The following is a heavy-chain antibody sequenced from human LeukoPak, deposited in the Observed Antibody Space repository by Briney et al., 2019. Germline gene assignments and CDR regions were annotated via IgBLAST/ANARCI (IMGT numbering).Heavy chain of an antibody. V-gene: IGHV3-21*01. CDR3: ARDLKGGYGINWFDS. D-gene: IGHD4-17*01. J-gene: IGHJ5*01. Sequence: PGGSLRLSCAASGLTVSSNYMTRVRQAPGKGLEWVSSISSSSSYIYYADSVKGRFTISRDNAKNSLYLQMDSLRAEDTAVYYCARDLKGGYGINWFDSWGQGTLVTVSS. CDR1: GLTVSSNY. CDR2: ISSSSSYI.